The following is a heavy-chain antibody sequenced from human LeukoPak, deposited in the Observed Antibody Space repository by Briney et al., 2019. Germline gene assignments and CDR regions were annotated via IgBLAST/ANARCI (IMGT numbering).Heavy chain of an antibody. Sequence: ASVNVSCKASGYTFTSYAMNWVRQAPGQGLEWMGWINTNTGNPTYAQGFTGRFVFSLDTSVSTAYLQISSLKAEDTAVYYCARAIVVVPTQIVFDYWGQGTLVTVSS. D-gene: IGHD2-21*01. V-gene: IGHV7-4-1*02. CDR2: INTNTGNP. J-gene: IGHJ4*02. CDR1: GYTFTSYA. CDR3: ARAIVVVPTQIVFDY.